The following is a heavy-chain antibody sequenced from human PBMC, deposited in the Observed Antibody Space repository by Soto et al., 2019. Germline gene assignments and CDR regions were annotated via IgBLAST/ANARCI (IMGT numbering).Heavy chain of an antibody. J-gene: IGHJ3*02. V-gene: IGHV1-18*01. CDR2: ISAYNGNT. CDR1: GYTFTSYG. D-gene: IGHD6-19*01. Sequence: ASVKVSCKASGYTFTSYGISWVRQAPGQGLEWMGWISAYNGNTNYAQKLQGRVTMTTDTSTSTAYMELRSLRSDDTAVYYCARDLSGWYPNDAFDIWGQGTMVTVS. CDR3: ARDLSGWYPNDAFDI.